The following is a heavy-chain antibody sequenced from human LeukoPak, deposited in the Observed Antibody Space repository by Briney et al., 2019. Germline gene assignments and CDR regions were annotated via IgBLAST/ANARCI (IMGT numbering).Heavy chain of an antibody. CDR1: GFTFSSYA. V-gene: IGHV4-34*01. J-gene: IGHJ6*02. CDR3: ARGGLYGARLNV. CDR2: INHSGST. Sequence: GSLRLSCAASGFTFSSYAVSWVRQAPGKGLEWIGEINHSGSTNYNPSLKSRVTISVDTSKNQFSLKLSSVTAADTAVYYCARGGLYGARLNVWGQGTTVTVSS. D-gene: IGHD4-17*01.